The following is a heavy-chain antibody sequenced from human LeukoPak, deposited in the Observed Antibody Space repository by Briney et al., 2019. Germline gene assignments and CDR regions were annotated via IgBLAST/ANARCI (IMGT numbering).Heavy chain of an antibody. V-gene: IGHV3-9*01. CDR3: AKDYSGSYSLAGDAFDI. J-gene: IGHJ3*02. CDR1: GFTFDDYA. D-gene: IGHD1-26*01. Sequence: GRSLRLSCAASGFTFDDYAMHWVRQAPGKGLEWVSGISWNSGSIGYADSVKGRFTISRDNAKNSLYLQMNSLRAEDTALYYCAKDYSGSYSLAGDAFDIWGQGTMVTVSS. CDR2: ISWNSGSI.